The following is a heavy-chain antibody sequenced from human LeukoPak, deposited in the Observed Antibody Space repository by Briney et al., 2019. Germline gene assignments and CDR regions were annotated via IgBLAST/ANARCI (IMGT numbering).Heavy chain of an antibody. CDR1: GFTVSSNY. CDR2: IYSGGSI. CDR3: ARALNALFDY. J-gene: IGHJ4*02. Sequence: PGGSLRLSCAASGFTVSSNYMSWVRQAPGKGLEWVSVIYSGGSIYYADSVKGRFTISRDNSKNTLYLQMNSLRAEDTAVYYCARALNALFDYWGQGTLVTVSS. V-gene: IGHV3-53*01.